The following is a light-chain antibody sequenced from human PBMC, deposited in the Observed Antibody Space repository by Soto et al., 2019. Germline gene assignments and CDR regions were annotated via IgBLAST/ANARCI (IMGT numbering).Light chain of an antibody. CDR2: GNS. Sequence: QSVLTQPPSVSGAPGQRVTISCTGSSSNIGAGYDVHWYQQFPGTAPKLLIYGNSNRPSVVPDRFSGSKSGTSASLAITGLQAEDEADYYCQSYDSSLSVVVFGGGTKVTVL. CDR1: SSNIGAGYD. V-gene: IGLV1-40*01. J-gene: IGLJ2*01. CDR3: QSYDSSLSVVV.